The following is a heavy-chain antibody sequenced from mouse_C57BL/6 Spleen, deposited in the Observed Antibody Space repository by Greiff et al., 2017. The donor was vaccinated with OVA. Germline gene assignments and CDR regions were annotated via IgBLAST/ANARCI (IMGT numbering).Heavy chain of an antibody. Sequence: VQLQQPGAELVRPGSSVKLSCKASGYTFTSYWMHWVKQRPIQGLEWIGNIDPSDSETHYNQKFKDKATLTVDKSSSTAYMQLSSLTSEDSAVYYCASGGSPYYFDYWGQGTTLTVSS. CDR3: ASGGSPYYFDY. J-gene: IGHJ2*01. CDR2: IDPSDSET. CDR1: GYTFTSYW. V-gene: IGHV1-52*01.